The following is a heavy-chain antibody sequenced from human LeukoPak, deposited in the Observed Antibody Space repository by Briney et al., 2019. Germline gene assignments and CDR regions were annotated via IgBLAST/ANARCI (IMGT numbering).Heavy chain of an antibody. Sequence: PGGSLRLSCAASGFTFDDYTMHWVRQAPGKGLEWVSLISWDGGRTDYADSVKGRFTISRDNSKNSLYLQMNSLRTEDTALYYCAKDINSGWYRGYFDYWGQGALVTVSS. CDR2: ISWDGGRT. V-gene: IGHV3-43*01. D-gene: IGHD6-19*01. CDR3: AKDINSGWYRGYFDY. J-gene: IGHJ4*02. CDR1: GFTFDDYT.